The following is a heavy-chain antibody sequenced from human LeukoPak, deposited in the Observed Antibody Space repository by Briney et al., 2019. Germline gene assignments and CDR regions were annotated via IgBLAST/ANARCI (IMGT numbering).Heavy chain of an antibody. CDR1: GGTFSSYT. CDR3: ARDPVGPYNWFDP. J-gene: IGHJ5*02. CDR2: IIPILGIA. Sequence: SVKVSCKASGGTFSSYTISWVRQAPGQGLGWMGRIIPILGIANYAQKFQGRVTITADKSTSTAYMELSSLRSEDTAVYYCARDPVGPYNWFDPWGQGTLVTVSS. D-gene: IGHD3/OR15-3a*01. V-gene: IGHV1-69*04.